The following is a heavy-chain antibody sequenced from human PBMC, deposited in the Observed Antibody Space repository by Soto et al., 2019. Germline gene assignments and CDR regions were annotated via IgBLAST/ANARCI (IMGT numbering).Heavy chain of an antibody. Sequence: PXESLRLTCAASGFTVSSYWMSWVRQAPGKGLEWVANIKQDGSEKYYVDSVKGRFTISRDNAKNPLYLQMNSLRAEDTAVYYCARDRLLAMIVVANGAFDIWGQGTMVTVSS. CDR2: IKQDGSEK. CDR1: GFTVSSYW. D-gene: IGHD3-22*01. J-gene: IGHJ3*02. CDR3: ARDRLLAMIVVANGAFDI. V-gene: IGHV3-7*03.